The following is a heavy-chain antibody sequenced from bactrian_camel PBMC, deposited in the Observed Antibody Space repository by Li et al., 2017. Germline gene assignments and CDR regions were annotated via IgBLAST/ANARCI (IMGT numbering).Heavy chain of an antibody. J-gene: IGHJ4*01. Sequence: HVQLVESGGGFVRPGGSLRLSCAPSGYSYPKFCMGWFRQAPGKEREGIVIIHSDIRSSGGTTYVDSVKGRFTISKDNAKNTLYLQMNSLKPEDTAMYYCAVLSQFNHCRGVVVGIWQQYASWGQGTQVTVS. CDR3: AVLSQFNHCRGVVVGIWQQYAS. CDR1: GYSYPKFC. CDR2: IHSDIRSSGGT. V-gene: IGHV3S26*01. D-gene: IGHD6*01.